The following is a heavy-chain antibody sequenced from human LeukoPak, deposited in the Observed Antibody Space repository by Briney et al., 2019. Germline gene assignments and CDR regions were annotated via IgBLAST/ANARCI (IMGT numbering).Heavy chain of an antibody. Sequence: GGSLRLSCAASGFTFSSYVMRWDRQAPGKGLEWVSTITGSGNGKYYADSVKGRFTISRDNPKNTLYLHMNSLRAEDTAIYYCAKGSDLGSNYLFENWGQGTLVTVSS. V-gene: IGHV3-23*01. CDR3: AKGSDLGSNYLFEN. D-gene: IGHD4-11*01. CDR1: GFTFSSYV. J-gene: IGHJ4*02. CDR2: ITGSGNGK.